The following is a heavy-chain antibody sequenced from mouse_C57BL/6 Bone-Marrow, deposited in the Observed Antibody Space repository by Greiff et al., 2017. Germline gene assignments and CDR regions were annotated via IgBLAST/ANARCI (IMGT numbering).Heavy chain of an antibody. D-gene: IGHD1-1*01. J-gene: IGHJ3*01. CDR3: ARSYYYGSSFAY. Sequence: QVQLQQSVAELARAGASVKLSCKASGYTFTSYGISWVKQRTGQGLEWIGEIYPRSGNTYYNEKFKGKATLTADKSSSTAYMELRSLTSEDSAVYFCARSYYYGSSFAYWGQGALVTVSA. V-gene: IGHV1-81*01. CDR1: GYTFTSYG. CDR2: IYPRSGNT.